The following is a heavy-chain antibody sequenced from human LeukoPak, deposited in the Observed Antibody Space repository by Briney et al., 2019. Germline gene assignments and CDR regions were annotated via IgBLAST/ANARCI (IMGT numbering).Heavy chain of an antibody. Sequence: AGSLRLSCAASGFTFSSYCMHWVHQAPGKGLVWVSRINSDGSSTSYADSVKGRFTISRDNAKNTLYLQMNSLRAEATAVYYCARDLQDGKDLDYWGQGTLVTVYS. CDR2: INSDGSST. CDR1: GFTFSSYC. CDR3: ARDLQDGKDLDY. D-gene: IGHD5-24*01. J-gene: IGHJ4*02. V-gene: IGHV3-74*01.